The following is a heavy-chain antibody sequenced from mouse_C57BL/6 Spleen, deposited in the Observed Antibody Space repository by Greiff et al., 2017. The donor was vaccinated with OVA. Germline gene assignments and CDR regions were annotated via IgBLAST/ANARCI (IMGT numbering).Heavy chain of an antibody. CDR3: ARKGFYGSSYDYFDY. J-gene: IGHJ2*01. Sequence: VQLQQPGAELVMPGASVKLSCKASGYTFTSYWMHWVKQRPGQGLEWIGEIDPSDSYTNYNQKFKGKSTLTVDKSSSTAYMQLSSLTSEDSAVDYCARKGFYGSSYDYFDYWGQGTTLTVSS. D-gene: IGHD1-1*01. CDR2: IDPSDSYT. V-gene: IGHV1-69*01. CDR1: GYTFTSYW.